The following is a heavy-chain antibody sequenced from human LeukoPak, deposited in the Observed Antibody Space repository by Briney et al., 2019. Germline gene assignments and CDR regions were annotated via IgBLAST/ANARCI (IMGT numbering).Heavy chain of an antibody. Sequence: GGSLRLSCAASGFTFSDYYMSWIRQAPGKGLEWVSYISSSGSTIYYADSVKGRFTISRDNAKNSLYLQMNSLRAEDTAVYYCAKDGPYCSSTSCPADYYYYMDVWGKGTTVTVSS. CDR1: GFTFSDYY. CDR2: ISSSGSTI. CDR3: AKDGPYCSSTSCPADYYYYMDV. J-gene: IGHJ6*03. D-gene: IGHD2-2*01. V-gene: IGHV3-11*04.